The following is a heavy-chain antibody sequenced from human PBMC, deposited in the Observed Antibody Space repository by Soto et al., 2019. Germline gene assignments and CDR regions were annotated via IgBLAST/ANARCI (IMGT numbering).Heavy chain of an antibody. V-gene: IGHV3-21*01. J-gene: IGHJ4*02. CDR1: GFTFSSYS. D-gene: IGHD5-12*01. Sequence: GGSLRLSCAASGFTFSSYSMNWVRQAPGKGLEWVSSISTSSAYIYYADSVKGRFTISRDNARNSLYLQMNSLRAEDTALYYCARDGGTGGYALYYFDNWGQGTLVTVSS. CDR2: ISTSSAYI. CDR3: ARDGGTGGYALYYFDN.